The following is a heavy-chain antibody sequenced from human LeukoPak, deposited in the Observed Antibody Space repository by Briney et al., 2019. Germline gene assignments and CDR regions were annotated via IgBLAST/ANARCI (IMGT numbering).Heavy chain of an antibody. V-gene: IGHV4-39*07. CDR2: IYYSGTT. CDR1: GGSISSSSYY. D-gene: IGHD2-8*01. J-gene: IGHJ6*03. CDR3: VRLPNYYYYYMDV. Sequence: KASETLSLTCIVSGGSISSSSYYWGWIRQPPGKGLEWIGSIYYSGTTYYNPSLKSRVTISVDTSKNQFSLKLSSVTAADTALYYCVRLPNYYYYYMDVWGKGTTVTVSS.